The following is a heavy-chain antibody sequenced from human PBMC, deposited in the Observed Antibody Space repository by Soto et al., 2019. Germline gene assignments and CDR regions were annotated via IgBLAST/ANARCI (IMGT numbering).Heavy chain of an antibody. CDR2: VGHDGSAQ. D-gene: IGHD3-10*01. CDR3: AKECPPMPMVYWYFDL. J-gene: IGHJ2*01. V-gene: IGHV3-30*18. Sequence: QVQLVGSGGGVVQPCMSLRLSCAASGFSFSSYGMHWVRQAPGKGLEWVTVVGHDGSAQEYADSVKGRFTISRDNSKNTLSLQMDSLRAEDTAVYYCAKECPPMPMVYWYFDLWGRGTLVTVSS. CDR1: GFSFSSYG.